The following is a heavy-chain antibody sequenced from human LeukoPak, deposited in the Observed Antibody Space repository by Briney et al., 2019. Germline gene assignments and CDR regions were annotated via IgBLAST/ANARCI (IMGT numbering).Heavy chain of an antibody. CDR1: GGPISSSSYY. CDR2: IYYSGST. D-gene: IGHD5-18*01. J-gene: IGHJ4*02. V-gene: IGHV4-39*01. CDR3: ARHPYSYGYYYFDY. Sequence: PSETLSLTCTVSGGPISSSSYYWGWIRQPPGKGLEWIGSIYYSGSTYYNPSLKSRVTISVDTSKNQFSLKLSSVTAADTAVYYCARHPYSYGYYYFDYWGQGTLVTVSS.